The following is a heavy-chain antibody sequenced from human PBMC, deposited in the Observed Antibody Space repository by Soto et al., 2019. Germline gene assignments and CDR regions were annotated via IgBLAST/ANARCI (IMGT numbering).Heavy chain of an antibody. V-gene: IGHV3-7*01. Sequence: GGSLRLSCAASGFTFSSYWMSWVRQAPGKGLEWVANIKQDGSEKYYVDSVKGRFTISRDNAKNSLYLQMNSLRAEDTAVYYCARDLEQWLVPYYFDYWGQGTLVTVSS. D-gene: IGHD6-19*01. J-gene: IGHJ4*02. CDR3: ARDLEQWLVPYYFDY. CDR1: GFTFSSYW. CDR2: IKQDGSEK.